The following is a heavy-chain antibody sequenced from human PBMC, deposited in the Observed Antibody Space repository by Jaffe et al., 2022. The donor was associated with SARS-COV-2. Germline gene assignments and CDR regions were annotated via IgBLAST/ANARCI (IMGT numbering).Heavy chain of an antibody. V-gene: IGHV4-61*02. Sequence: QVQLQESGPGLVRPSQTLSLTCSVSGDSIISGSFFWSWIRRPAGKGLEWIGRVSSSGRTIYSPSLRSRITISVDTSNNQISLELSSVTAADTAVYYCTRDYYYYDNGGYYYYFEYWGQGTLVSVSA. CDR3: TRDYYYYDNGGYYYYFEY. J-gene: IGHJ4*02. CDR2: VSSSGRT. D-gene: IGHD3-22*01. CDR1: GDSIISGSFF.